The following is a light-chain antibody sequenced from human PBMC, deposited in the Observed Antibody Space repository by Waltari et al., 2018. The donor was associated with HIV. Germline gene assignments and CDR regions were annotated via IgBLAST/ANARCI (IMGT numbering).Light chain of an antibody. CDR3: QQRSNWPPGST. Sequence: IMFKHSPATLSLSPGERATLSCRASQSVSSYLAGYQQKPGQAPRLLIYDASNRATGIPAKFSGSGSGTDFTLTISSLEPEDFAVYYCQQRSNWPPGSTFGGGTKVEIK. V-gene: IGKV3-11*01. CDR1: QSVSSY. J-gene: IGKJ4*01. CDR2: DAS.